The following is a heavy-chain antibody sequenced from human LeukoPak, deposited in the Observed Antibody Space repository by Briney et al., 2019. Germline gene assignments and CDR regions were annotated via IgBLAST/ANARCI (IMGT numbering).Heavy chain of an antibody. CDR1: GYTFTSYD. V-gene: IGHV1-8*03. CDR2: MNPNSGST. CDR3: ARGRSTGYPYYFEY. J-gene: IGHJ4*02. Sequence: APVKVSCKASGYTFTSYDINWVRQTPGQGLEWMGWMNPNSGSTGYAQKFQGRVTITRNTSISTAYMELSGLRSEDTAVYYCARGRSTGYPYYFEYWGQGTHVPVSS. D-gene: IGHD5-12*01.